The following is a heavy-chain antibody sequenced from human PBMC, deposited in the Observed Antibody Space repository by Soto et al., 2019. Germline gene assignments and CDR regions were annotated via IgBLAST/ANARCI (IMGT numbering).Heavy chain of an antibody. CDR2: ISGSGGST. CDR1: GFTFSSYA. J-gene: IGHJ3*02. D-gene: IGHD1-20*01. V-gene: IGHV3-23*01. CDR3: AKDIATRYNWNGDDAFDI. Sequence: GGSLRLSCAASGFTFSSYAMSWVRQAPGKGLEWVSAISGSGGSTYYADSVKGRFTISRDNSKNTLYLQMNSLRAEDTAVYYCAKDIATRYNWNGDDAFDIWGQGTMVTVSS.